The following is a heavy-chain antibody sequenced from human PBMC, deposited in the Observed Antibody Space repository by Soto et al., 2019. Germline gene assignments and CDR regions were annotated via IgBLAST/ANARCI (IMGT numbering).Heavy chain of an antibody. D-gene: IGHD6-13*01. CDR2: ISGYNGYP. CDR1: GYIFTNYG. CDR3: ARASAGALYDF. J-gene: IGHJ4*02. V-gene: IGHV1-18*01. Sequence: QVQLVQSGAGVRMPGASANVSCKTSGYIFTNYGVAWVRQAPGQGLELVAWISGYNGYPKHTQKFQGRVTVTTDTTTRTGYMELRNLRSDDTAVYYCARASAGALYDFWGQGTRVTVSS.